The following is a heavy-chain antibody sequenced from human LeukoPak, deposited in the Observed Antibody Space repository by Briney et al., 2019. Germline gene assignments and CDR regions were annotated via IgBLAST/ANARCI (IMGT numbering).Heavy chain of an antibody. V-gene: IGHV3-9*01. D-gene: IGHD4-17*01. CDR1: GFTFEDYA. Sequence: GGSLRLSCATSGFTFEDYAMHWVRQPPGKGLEWVAGISWGTGTLGYADSVKGRFTLSRDNAKSSLYLQMNSLGVDDTAFYYCAESLGAGDFRYYFDSSGQGTLVIVSS. CDR2: ISWGTGTL. CDR3: AESLGAGDFRYYFDS. J-gene: IGHJ4*02.